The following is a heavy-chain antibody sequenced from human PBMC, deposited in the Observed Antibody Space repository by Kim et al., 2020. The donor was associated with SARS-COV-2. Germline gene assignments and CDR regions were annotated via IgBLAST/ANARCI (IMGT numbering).Heavy chain of an antibody. D-gene: IGHD5-18*01. J-gene: IGHJ4*02. Sequence: VKGRFTISRDNAKNSLYLQMNSLRAEDTAVYYCAVNPGYSYGYLWYVDYWGQGTLVTVSS. V-gene: IGHV3-21*01. CDR3: AVNPGYSYGYLWYVDY.